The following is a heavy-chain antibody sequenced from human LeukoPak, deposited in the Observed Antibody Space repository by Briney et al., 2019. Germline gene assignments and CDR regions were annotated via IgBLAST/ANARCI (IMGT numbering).Heavy chain of an antibody. V-gene: IGHV1-2*02. CDR1: ASTSSGYY. CDR3: ATSGMVRGVDG. CDR2: INPNSGGT. D-gene: IGHD3-10*01. Sequence: ASVKVSCNASASTSSGYYMHWVGQAPGQGVEWMGWINPNSGGTSYAQKFQGRVTMTRDTSTSTACMEMSRLRSDDSAVYYSATSGMVRGVDGWGQGTTVTVSS. J-gene: IGHJ6*02.